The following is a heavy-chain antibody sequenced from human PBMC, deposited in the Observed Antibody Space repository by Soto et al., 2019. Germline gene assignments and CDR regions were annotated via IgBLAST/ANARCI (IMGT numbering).Heavy chain of an antibody. J-gene: IGHJ5*02. V-gene: IGHV4-31*03. CDR2: IYYSGST. CDR1: GGSISSGGYS. Sequence: QVQLQESGPGLVKPSQTLSLTCTVSGGSISSGGYSWSWIRQHPGKGLDWIGYIYYSGSTYYNPSLKRRVTISVDTSKTQFSLKLSSVTAADTAVYCCAIAAAGILNWFDPWGQGTLVTFSS. D-gene: IGHD6-25*01. CDR3: AIAAAGILNWFDP.